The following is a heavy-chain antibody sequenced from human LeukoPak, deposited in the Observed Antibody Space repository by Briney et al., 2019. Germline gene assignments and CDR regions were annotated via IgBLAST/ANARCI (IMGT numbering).Heavy chain of an antibody. CDR3: ARAPPRNSSGWYRYFDY. J-gene: IGHJ4*02. CDR2: IYTSGST. D-gene: IGHD6-19*01. V-gene: IGHV4-61*02. CDR1: GGSISSGSYY. Sequence: SETLSLTCTVSGGSISSGSYYWSWIRQPAGKGLEWIGRIYTSGSTNYNPSLKSRVTISVDTSKNQFSLKLSSVTAADTAVYYCARAPPRNSSGWYRYFDYWGQGILVTVSS.